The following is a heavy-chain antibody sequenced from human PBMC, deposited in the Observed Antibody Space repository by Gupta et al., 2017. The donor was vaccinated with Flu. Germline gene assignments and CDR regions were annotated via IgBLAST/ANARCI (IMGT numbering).Heavy chain of an antibody. CDR1: GFTFDTSH. CDR3: ARLGPYDAFDM. V-gene: IGHV3-21*01. J-gene: IGHJ3*02. CDR2: ISFSGGYI. Sequence: EVQLVESGGGLVKPGGSLRLSCAASGFTFDTSHMNWVRQAPGKGLEWVSSISFSGGYIYYADSVKGRCTISRDNAKNSRYLQMNSLRAEDTAVYSCARLGPYDAFDMWGQGTRVTVSS. D-gene: IGHD1-26*01.